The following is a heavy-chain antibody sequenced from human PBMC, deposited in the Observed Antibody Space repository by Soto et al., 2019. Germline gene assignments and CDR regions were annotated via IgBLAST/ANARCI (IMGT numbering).Heavy chain of an antibody. CDR3: ARAVYLDAFDI. CDR1: GFTFSSYS. J-gene: IGHJ3*02. D-gene: IGHD2-8*01. Sequence: EVQLVEAGGGLVKPGGSLRLSCEASGFTFSSYSMNWVRQAPGKGMEWVSSISSSSSYIYYADSVKGRFTISRDNAKNSLYLQMNSLRAEDTAVYYCARAVYLDAFDIWGQGTMVTVSS. V-gene: IGHV3-21*01. CDR2: ISSSSSYI.